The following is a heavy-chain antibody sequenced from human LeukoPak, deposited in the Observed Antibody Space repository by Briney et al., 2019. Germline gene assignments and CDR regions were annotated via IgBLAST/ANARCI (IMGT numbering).Heavy chain of an antibody. D-gene: IGHD3-10*01. V-gene: IGHV3-23*01. CDR2: VIASGGTT. J-gene: IGHJ4*02. Sequence: GGSLRLSCAASVFSFRSFAMSCVRQARGKGLEWVSSVIASGGTTYYVDSVKGRFTISRDNSKNTVYLQMNSLRAEDTAMYYCAKGAGGSYGLYYFDYWGQGTLLTVSS. CDR3: AKGAGGSYGLYYFDY. CDR1: VFSFRSFA.